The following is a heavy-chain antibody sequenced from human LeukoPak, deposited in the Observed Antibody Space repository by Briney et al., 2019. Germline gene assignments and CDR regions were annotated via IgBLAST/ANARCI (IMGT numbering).Heavy chain of an antibody. D-gene: IGHD2-15*01. Sequence: GGSLRLSCAASGFTFSSYAMSWVRQAPGKGLEWVSAISGSGGSTYYAGSVKGRFTISRDNSKNTLYLQMNSLRAEDTAVYYCVRVVVAATFDYWGQGTLVTVSS. CDR2: ISGSGGST. J-gene: IGHJ4*02. CDR3: VRVVVAATFDY. CDR1: GFTFSSYA. V-gene: IGHV3-23*01.